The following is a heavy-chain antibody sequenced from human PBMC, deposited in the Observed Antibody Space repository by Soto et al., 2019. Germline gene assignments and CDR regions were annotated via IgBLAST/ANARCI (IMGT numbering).Heavy chain of an antibody. V-gene: IGHV1-46*01. Sequence: ASVKVSCKASGYIFTSYYIHWVRQAPRQGLEWMGIINPSGGSTTYAQKFQDRVTMTRDTSTSTVYMELSSLRSDDTAVYYCARDRAGDNTINFYYGMDVWGQGTTVTVSS. CDR2: INPSGGST. CDR3: ARDRAGDNTINFYYGMDV. D-gene: IGHD2-21*02. CDR1: GYIFTSYY. J-gene: IGHJ6*02.